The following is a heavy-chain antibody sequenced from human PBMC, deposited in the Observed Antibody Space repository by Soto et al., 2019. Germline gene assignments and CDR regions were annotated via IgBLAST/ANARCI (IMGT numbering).Heavy chain of an antibody. Sequence: QVQLQESGPGLVKPSETLSLTCTVSGGSISSTSYYWNWIRQPPGKGLEWIGFIYYSGGTNYNPSLKSRVTISVDTSKNQFSLKLSSVTAADTAVYYCGRDPGYCSGGICYSARGWSDPWGQGTLVTVSS. CDR2: IYYSGGT. CDR3: GRDPGYCSGGICYSARGWSDP. CDR1: GGSISSTSYY. D-gene: IGHD2-15*01. V-gene: IGHV4-61*01. J-gene: IGHJ5*02.